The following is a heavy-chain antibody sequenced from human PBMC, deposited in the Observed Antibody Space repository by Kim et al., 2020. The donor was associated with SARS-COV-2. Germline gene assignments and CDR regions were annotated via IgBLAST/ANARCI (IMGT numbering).Heavy chain of an antibody. CDR2: INSGGDT. V-gene: IGHV3-53*01. Sequence: GGSLRLSCAASGFTVSSNYMSWVRQAPGKGLEYVSVINSGGDTYYAASVQGRFIISRDNSKNTLYLQMNSLRDEDTAVYYCAKKYSSSWFEYWGQGTLVT. CDR1: GFTVSSNY. D-gene: IGHD6-13*01. CDR3: AKKYSSSWFEY. J-gene: IGHJ4*02.